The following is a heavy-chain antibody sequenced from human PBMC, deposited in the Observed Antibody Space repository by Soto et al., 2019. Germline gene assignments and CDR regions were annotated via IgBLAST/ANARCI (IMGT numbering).Heavy chain of an antibody. J-gene: IGHJ3*02. CDR1: GFTFSSYG. CDR3: ARDDGYYYVLGAFDI. CDR2: IWYDGSNK. D-gene: IGHD3-22*01. Sequence: PGGSLRLSCAASGFTFSSYGMHWVRQAPGKGLEWVAVIWYDGSNKYYADSVKGRFTISRDNSKNTLYLQMNSLRAEDTAVYYCARDDGYYYVLGAFDIWGQGTMVT. V-gene: IGHV3-33*01.